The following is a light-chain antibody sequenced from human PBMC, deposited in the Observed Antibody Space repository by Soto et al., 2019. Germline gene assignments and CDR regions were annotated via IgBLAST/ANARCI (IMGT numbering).Light chain of an antibody. Sequence: DIQMTQSPSSLSASVGDRVTITCQASQAISNYLNWYQQKPGKAPKPLIYDASNLETGVPSRFSGSGSGTDFTFTISSLQPEDIATYYCQQYDNRPITFGNGTRLEIK. CDR2: DAS. CDR1: QAISNY. V-gene: IGKV1-33*01. J-gene: IGKJ5*01. CDR3: QQYDNRPIT.